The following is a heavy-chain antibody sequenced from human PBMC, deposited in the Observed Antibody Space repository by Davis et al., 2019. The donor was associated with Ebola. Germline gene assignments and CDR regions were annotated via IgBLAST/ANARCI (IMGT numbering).Heavy chain of an antibody. J-gene: IGHJ6*02. CDR3: ARGYRGNYGMDV. D-gene: IGHD5-18*01. V-gene: IGHV3-30*04. Sequence: PGGSLRLSCAASGFTFSSYAMHWVRQAPGKGLEWVAVISYDGSNKYYADSVKGRFTISRDNSKNTLYLQMNSLRAEDTAVYYCARGYRGNYGMDVWGQGTTVTVSS. CDR2: ISYDGSNK. CDR1: GFTFSSYA.